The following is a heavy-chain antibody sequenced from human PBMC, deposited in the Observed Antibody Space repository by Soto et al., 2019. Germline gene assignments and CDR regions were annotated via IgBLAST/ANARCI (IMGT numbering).Heavy chain of an antibody. CDR2: IIPIFGTA. V-gene: IGHV1-69*06. Sequence: SVKVSCKASGGTFSSYAISWVRQAPGQGLEWMGGIIPIFGTANYAQKFQGRVTITADKSTSTAYMELSSLRSEDTAVYYCARGWLQLDYYYYGMDVWGQGTTVTSP. CDR3: ARGWLQLDYYYYGMDV. J-gene: IGHJ6*02. D-gene: IGHD6-6*01. CDR1: GGTFSSYA.